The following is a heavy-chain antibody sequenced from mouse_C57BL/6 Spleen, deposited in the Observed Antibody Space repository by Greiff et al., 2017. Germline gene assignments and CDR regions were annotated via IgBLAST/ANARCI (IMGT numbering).Heavy chain of an antibody. D-gene: IGHD2-4*01. CDR1: GYTFTNYN. V-gene: IGHV1-18*01. J-gene: IGHJ2*01. Sequence: VQLKESGPELVKPGASVKISCKASGYTFTNYNMDWVKQSHGKSLEWIGDINPNNGGTIYNQKFKGKATLTVDKSSSTAYMELRSLTSEDTAVYYCARENDYDYFDVWGPGTTLTVSS. CDR3: ARENDYDYFDV. CDR2: INPNNGGT.